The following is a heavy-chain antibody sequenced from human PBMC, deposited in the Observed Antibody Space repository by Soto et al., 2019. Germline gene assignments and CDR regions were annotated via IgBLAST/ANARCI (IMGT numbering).Heavy chain of an antibody. CDR2: ITPFSGYA. Sequence: QMQLVQSGAEVKKTGSSVTVSWKALGNTFTYRYLHWVRQAPGQALEWMGWITPFSGYAHYAQKFQERVTITRDRSINTAYMQMSSLRSEDTAMYFCAGGGAGSGPFTWELPDHWGQGTLVTVSS. J-gene: IGHJ4*02. D-gene: IGHD1-26*01. CDR3: AGGGAGSGPFTWELPDH. V-gene: IGHV1-45*02. CDR1: GNTFTYRY.